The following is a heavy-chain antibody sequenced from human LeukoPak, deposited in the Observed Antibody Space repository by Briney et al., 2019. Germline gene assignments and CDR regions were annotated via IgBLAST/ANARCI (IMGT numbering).Heavy chain of an antibody. V-gene: IGHV3-74*01. CDR2: INADGSTI. CDR1: GYNFSPFW. J-gene: IGHJ3*02. CDR3: ARDRGNPDSFSI. Sequence: GGSPRLSCAASGYNFSPFWMHWVRQAPGKGLVWVSHINADGSTIVYADSVKGRFTISRDNAKNTLFLQMDSLRAEDTAVYYCARDRGNPDSFSIWGQGTVVTVSS. D-gene: IGHD3-10*01.